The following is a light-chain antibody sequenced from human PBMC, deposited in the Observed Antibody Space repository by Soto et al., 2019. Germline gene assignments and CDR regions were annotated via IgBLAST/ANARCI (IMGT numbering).Light chain of an antibody. Sequence: QSVLTQPPSVSGVLGQRVTISCTGSSSNIGAGYDVHWYQQLPGTAPKLLIFGHTNRPSGVPDRFSGSRSGTSASLAISGLQAEDEADYYCQSHDSSLSTYVFGTGTKLTVL. CDR3: QSHDSSLSTYV. V-gene: IGLV1-40*01. J-gene: IGLJ1*01. CDR1: SSNIGAGYD. CDR2: GHT.